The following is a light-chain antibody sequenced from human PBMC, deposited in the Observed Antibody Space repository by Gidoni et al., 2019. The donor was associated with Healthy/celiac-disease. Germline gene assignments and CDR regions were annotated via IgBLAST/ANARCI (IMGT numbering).Light chain of an antibody. J-gene: IGKJ1*01. V-gene: IGKV3-20*01. CDR3: QQYGSSPWT. CDR1: QGVSGSY. CDR2: GAS. Sequence: EIVLTQSPGTLSLSPGERATLSCRASQGVSGSYLAWYQQKPGQAPRLLIYGASSRATGIPDRFSGSGSGTDFTLTIRRLEPEDFAVYYCQQYGSSPWTFGQGTKVEIK.